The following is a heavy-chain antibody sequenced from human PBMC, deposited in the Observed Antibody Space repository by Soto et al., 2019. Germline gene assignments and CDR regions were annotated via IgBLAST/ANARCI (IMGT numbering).Heavy chain of an antibody. V-gene: IGHV5-10-1*01. CDR3: ARFQFDFSMDV. CDR1: GYSFTSYW. D-gene: IGHD3-3*01. J-gene: IGHJ6*02. Sequence: GEALKISCKGSGYSFTSYWIRWVRQMPGKGLEWMGRIDPSDSYTNYSPSFQGHVTISADKSISTAYLQWSSLKASDTAMYYCARFQFDFSMDVWGQGTTVTVSS. CDR2: IDPSDSYT.